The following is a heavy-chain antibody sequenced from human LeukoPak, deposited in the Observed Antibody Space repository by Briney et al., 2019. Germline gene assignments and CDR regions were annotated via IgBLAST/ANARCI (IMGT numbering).Heavy chain of an antibody. D-gene: IGHD6-19*01. Sequence: GGSLRLSCAASGFTFSSYAMHWVRQAPGKGLEWVAVISYDGSNKYYADSVKGRFTISRDNSKNTLYLQMNSLRAEDTAVYHCARPVAGTVYWGQGTLVTVSS. CDR2: ISYDGSNK. J-gene: IGHJ4*02. CDR3: ARPVAGTVY. V-gene: IGHV3-30-3*01. CDR1: GFTFSSYA.